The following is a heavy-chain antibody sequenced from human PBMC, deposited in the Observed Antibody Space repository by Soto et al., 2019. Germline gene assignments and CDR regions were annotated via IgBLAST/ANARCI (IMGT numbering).Heavy chain of an antibody. J-gene: IGHJ4*02. CDR3: GTASSNPSLRSPVSTSVDTSKKQFALMLSSVTAADTAVYYCARSLLLWFGELSDYYDSSGYYFDY. CDR1: GGSISSSSYY. D-gene: IGHD3-10*01. Sequence: ETLSLTCTVSGGSISSSSYYWGWIRQPPGKGLEWIGSIYYSGSTYYNPSLKSRVTISVDTSKNQFSLKLSSVTAADTAVYYCGTASSNPSLRSPVSTSVDTSKKQFALMLSSVTAADTAVYYCARSLLLWFGELSDYYDSSGYYFDYWGQGTLVTVSS. V-gene: IGHV4-39*01. CDR2: IYYSGST.